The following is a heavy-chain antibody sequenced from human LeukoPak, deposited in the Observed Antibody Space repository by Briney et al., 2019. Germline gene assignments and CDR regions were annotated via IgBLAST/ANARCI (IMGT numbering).Heavy chain of an antibody. CDR2: ISRSGENT. CDR1: GFIFSSYA. Sequence: GGSLRLSCAASGFIFSSYAMSWVRQAPGKGLEWVSAISRSGENTYYADCGEGRFTTAREKCNNRMYMQMDSQRAKDTAVYYCAKVLPIYFSPSSWFDPWGQGTLVTVSS. J-gene: IGHJ5*02. CDR3: AKVLPIYFSPSSWFDP. V-gene: IGHV3-23*01. D-gene: IGHD3-3*01.